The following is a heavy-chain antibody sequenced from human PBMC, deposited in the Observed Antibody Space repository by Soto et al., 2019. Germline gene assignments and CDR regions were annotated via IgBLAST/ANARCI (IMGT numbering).Heavy chain of an antibody. CDR1: GFNFSSYG. J-gene: IGHJ3*02. Sequence: GGSLRLSCAASGFNFSSYGMHWVRQAPGKGLEWVAVISYDGSNKYYADSVKGRFTISRDNSKNTLYLQMNSLRAEDTAVYYCAKDRYSSGLDAFDIWGQGTMVTVSS. D-gene: IGHD6-19*01. V-gene: IGHV3-30*18. CDR3: AKDRYSSGLDAFDI. CDR2: ISYDGSNK.